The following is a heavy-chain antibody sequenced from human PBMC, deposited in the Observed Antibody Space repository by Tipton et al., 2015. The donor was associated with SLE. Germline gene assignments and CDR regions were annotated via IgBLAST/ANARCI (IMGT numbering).Heavy chain of an antibody. J-gene: IGHJ5*02. CDR3: ARERIEEYGGKENWIDP. V-gene: IGHV4-59*12. CDR2: VYYSGST. CDR1: GGSINNYY. D-gene: IGHD4/OR15-4a*01. Sequence: TLSLTCTVSGGSINNYYWSWIRQPPGKGLEWIGYVYYSGSTNYSPSLKSRVTISVDTSSNQFSLNLSSVTAADTAVYYCARERIEEYGGKENWIDPWGQGTLVTVSS.